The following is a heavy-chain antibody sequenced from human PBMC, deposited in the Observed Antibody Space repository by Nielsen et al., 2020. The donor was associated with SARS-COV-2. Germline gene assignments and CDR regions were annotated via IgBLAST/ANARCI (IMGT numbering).Heavy chain of an antibody. V-gene: IGHV3-74*01. CDR2: INSDGSST. CDR1: GFTFSSYW. J-gene: IGHJ6*02. Sequence: GESLKISCAASGFTFSSYWMHWVRQAPGKGLVWVSRINSDGSSTSYADSVKSRFTISRDNAKNTLYLQMNSLRAEDTAVYYCARVLRSPLTGYYYYGMDVWGQGTTVTVSS. CDR3: ARVLRSPLTGYYYYGMDV. D-gene: IGHD1-20*01.